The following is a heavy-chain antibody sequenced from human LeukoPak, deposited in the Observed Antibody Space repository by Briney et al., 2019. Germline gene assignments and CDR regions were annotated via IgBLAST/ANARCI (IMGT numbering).Heavy chain of an antibody. CDR3: ARPGYSSGWYGY. J-gene: IGHJ4*02. CDR1: GGSFSGYY. Sequence: PSETLSLTCAVHGGSFSGYYWSWIRQPPGNGLPWIGEINHSGSTNYNPSLKSRVTISVDTSKNQFSLKLSSVTAADTAVYYCARPGYSSGWYGYWGQGILVTVSS. V-gene: IGHV4-34*01. D-gene: IGHD6-19*01. CDR2: INHSGST.